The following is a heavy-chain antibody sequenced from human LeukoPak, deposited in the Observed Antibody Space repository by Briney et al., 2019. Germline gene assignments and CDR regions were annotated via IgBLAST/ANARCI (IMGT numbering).Heavy chain of an antibody. J-gene: IGHJ4*02. CDR2: IKQDGSDK. D-gene: IGHD3-3*01. CDR3: ARTDFWSGYHRGYFDC. CDR1: GFTLSSYL. Sequence: GGSLRLSGAASGFTLSSYLMTWVRQAPGKGLEWVAKIKQDGSDKYYADSVKGRFTISRDNAKNSLYLQMNSLRAEDTAVYYCARTDFWSGYHRGYFDCWGQGTLVTVSS. V-gene: IGHV3-7*05.